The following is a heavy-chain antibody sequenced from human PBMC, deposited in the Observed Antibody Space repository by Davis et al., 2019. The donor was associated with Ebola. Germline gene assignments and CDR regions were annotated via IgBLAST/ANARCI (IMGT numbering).Heavy chain of an antibody. Sequence: ASVKVSCKASGYTFTSYGISWVRQAPGQGLEWMGWMNPNSGNTGYAQKFQGSVTMTRNTSISTADMELSSLRSEDTAVYYCARGVKGMVARRTTRYYGMDVWGQGTTVTVSS. J-gene: IGHJ6*02. CDR1: GYTFTSYG. CDR2: MNPNSGNT. D-gene: IGHD2-8*01. CDR3: ARGVKGMVARRTTRYYGMDV. V-gene: IGHV1-8*02.